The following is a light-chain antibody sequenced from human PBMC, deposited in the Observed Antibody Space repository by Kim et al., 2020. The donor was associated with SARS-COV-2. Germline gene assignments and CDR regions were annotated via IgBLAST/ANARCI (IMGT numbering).Light chain of an antibody. J-gene: IGLJ2*01. V-gene: IGLV3-21*04. Sequence: APGKRAGIHSGENNIRSKSVHWYQQKPGQAPVLIIYYDSDRPSGIPERISGSNSENTATLTISRVEAGDEADYYCQVWDSSSDHGVFGRGTKLTVL. CDR2: YDS. CDR1: NIRSKS. CDR3: QVWDSSSDHGV.